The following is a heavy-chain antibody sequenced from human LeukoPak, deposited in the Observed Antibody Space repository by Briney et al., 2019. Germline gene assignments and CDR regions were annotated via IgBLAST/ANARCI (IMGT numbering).Heavy chain of an antibody. J-gene: IGHJ4*02. V-gene: IGHV3-30*18. Sequence: PGGSLRLSCAASGFTFSSYGMHWVRQAPGKGLEWVAVISYDGSNKYYADSVKGRFTISRDNSKNTLYLQMNSLRAEDTAVYYCAKAGSRGYSYGYVDYFDYWGQGTLVTVSS. CDR1: GFTFSSYG. D-gene: IGHD5-18*01. CDR3: AKAGSRGYSYGYVDYFDY. CDR2: ISYDGSNK.